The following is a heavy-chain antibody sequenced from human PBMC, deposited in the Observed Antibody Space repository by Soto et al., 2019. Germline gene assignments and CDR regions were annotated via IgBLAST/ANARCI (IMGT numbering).Heavy chain of an antibody. CDR1: GYSFTSYW. J-gene: IGHJ6*02. CDR2: IDPSDSYT. CDR3: ARRSVIAAAVRDGMDV. D-gene: IGHD6-13*01. V-gene: IGHV5-10-1*01. Sequence: GESLKISCKGSGYSFTSYWISWVRQMPGKGLEWMGRIDPSDSYTNYSPSFQGHVTISADKSISTAYLQWSSLKASDIAMYYCARRSVIAAAVRDGMDVWGQGTTVTVSS.